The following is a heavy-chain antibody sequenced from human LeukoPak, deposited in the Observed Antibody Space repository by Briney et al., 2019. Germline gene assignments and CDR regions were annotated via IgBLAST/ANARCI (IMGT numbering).Heavy chain of an antibody. D-gene: IGHD6-13*01. CDR2: IYYSGTT. J-gene: IGHJ5*02. Sequence: KSSETLSLTCTVSGGSIDSNSWTWIRQPPGKGLEWIGYIYYSGTTNYNPSLKSRATMSVDMSKNQFSLKLSSVTAADTAVYYCARRSSSWKNWFDPWGQGTLVTVSS. V-gene: IGHV4-59*01. CDR3: ARRSSSWKNWFDP. CDR1: GGSIDSNS.